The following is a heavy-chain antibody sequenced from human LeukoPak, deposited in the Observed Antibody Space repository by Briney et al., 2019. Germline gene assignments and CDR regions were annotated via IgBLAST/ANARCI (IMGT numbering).Heavy chain of an antibody. D-gene: IGHD3-10*01. V-gene: IGHV4-39*07. CDR2: IYYSGST. CDR1: GGSISSSSYY. CDR3: ARDLSTLLWFGELSGWLDP. Sequence: PSETLSLTCTVSGGSISSSSYYWGWIRQPPGKGLEWIGSIYYSGSTYYNPSLKSRVTISVDTSKNQFSLKLSSVTAADTAVYYCARDLSTLLWFGELSGWLDPWGQGTLVTVSS. J-gene: IGHJ5*02.